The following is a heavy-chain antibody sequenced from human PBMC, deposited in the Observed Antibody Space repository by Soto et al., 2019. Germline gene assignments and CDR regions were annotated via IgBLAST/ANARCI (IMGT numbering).Heavy chain of an antibody. J-gene: IGHJ6*02. Sequence: SETLSLTCTVSGGSISSSSYYWGWIRQPPGKGLEWIGSICYSGSTYYNPSLKSRVTISVDTSKNQFSLKLSSVTAADTAVYYCARWSRSDTDFWSGYIWGRSYGMDVWGQGTTVTGSS. CDR3: ARWSRSDTDFWSGYIWGRSYGMDV. V-gene: IGHV4-39*01. CDR1: GGSISSSSYY. CDR2: ICYSGST. D-gene: IGHD3-3*01.